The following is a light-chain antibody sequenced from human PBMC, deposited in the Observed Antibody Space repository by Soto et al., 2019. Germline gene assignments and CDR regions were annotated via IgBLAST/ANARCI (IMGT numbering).Light chain of an antibody. J-gene: IGKJ1*01. CDR1: QGLNNY. Sequence: DIQMTQSPSSLSASVGDRVTITCRASQGLNNYLAWYQQKPWKVPKLLIYAASTLQSGVPSRFSGSGSGTDFTLTISNLQAEDVATYYCLRYDSAPWTFGQGTKVEIK. V-gene: IGKV1-27*01. CDR3: LRYDSAPWT. CDR2: AAS.